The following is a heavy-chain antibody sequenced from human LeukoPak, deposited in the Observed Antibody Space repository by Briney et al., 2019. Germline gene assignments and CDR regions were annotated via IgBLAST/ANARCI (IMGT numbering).Heavy chain of an antibody. D-gene: IGHD2/OR15-2a*01. CDR3: AGHHPRNTVDF. J-gene: IGHJ4*02. V-gene: IGHV4-59*08. Sequence: PSVTLSLTCTVSGGSISSYYWSLIRQPPGKGLEWIAYISDIGSINYNPSLKSRVTISLDTSKNQFSLKLSSVTAADTAVYYCAGHHPRNTVDFWGQGTLVTVSS. CDR1: GGSISSYY. CDR2: ISDIGSI.